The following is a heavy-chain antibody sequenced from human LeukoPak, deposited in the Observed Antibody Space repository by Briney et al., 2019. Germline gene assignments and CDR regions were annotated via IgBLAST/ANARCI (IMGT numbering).Heavy chain of an antibody. CDR3: ASPGVPGEIN. CDR2: IYYSGST. V-gene: IGHV4-38-2*02. Sequence: SETLSLTCTVSGYSISSGYYWGWIRQPPGKGLEWIGSIYYSGSTYYNPSLKSRVTISVDTSKNQFSLKLSSVTAADTAVYYCASPGVPGEINWGQGTLVTVSS. J-gene: IGHJ4*02. D-gene: IGHD3-10*01. CDR1: GYSISSGYY.